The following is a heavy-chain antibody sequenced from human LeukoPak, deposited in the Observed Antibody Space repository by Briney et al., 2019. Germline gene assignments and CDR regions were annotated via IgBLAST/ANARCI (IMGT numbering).Heavy chain of an antibody. Sequence: ASVKVSCKASGYTFTGYYMHWVRQAPGQGLEWMGWINPNSGGTNYAQKFQGRVTMTRDTSISTAYMELSRLRSDDTAVYYCASASLPGIAVADYYYMDVWGKGTTVTVSS. V-gene: IGHV1-2*02. D-gene: IGHD6-19*01. CDR3: ASASLPGIAVADYYYMDV. CDR1: GYTFTGYY. CDR2: INPNSGGT. J-gene: IGHJ6*03.